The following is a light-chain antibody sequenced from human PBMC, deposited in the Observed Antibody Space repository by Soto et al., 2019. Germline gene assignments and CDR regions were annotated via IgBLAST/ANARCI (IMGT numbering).Light chain of an antibody. V-gene: IGKV1-5*01. CDR2: DAS. J-gene: IGKJ1*01. Sequence: DIQMTQSPSTLSASVGDRVTITCRASQSISSWLAWYQQKPGKAPKLLIYDASSLESGVPSRVSGSGSGTEFTRTISSLQPDDFATYYCQQYNSYSSTVGQGTKVEIK. CDR1: QSISSW. CDR3: QQYNSYSST.